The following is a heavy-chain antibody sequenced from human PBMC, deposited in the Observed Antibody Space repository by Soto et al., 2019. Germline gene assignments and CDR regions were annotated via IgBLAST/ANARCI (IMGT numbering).Heavy chain of an antibody. D-gene: IGHD6-13*01. CDR1: GFTFSSYA. J-gene: IGHJ1*01. CDR3: ATILIAAAGKGYFQH. CDR2: ISGSGGST. V-gene: IGHV3-23*01. Sequence: EVQLLESGGGLVQPGGSLRLSCAASGFTFSSYAMSWVRQAPGKGLEWVSAISGSGGSTYYADSVKGRFTISRDNSKNPLYLQMNSLRAEDTAVYYCATILIAAAGKGYFQHWGQGTLVTVSS.